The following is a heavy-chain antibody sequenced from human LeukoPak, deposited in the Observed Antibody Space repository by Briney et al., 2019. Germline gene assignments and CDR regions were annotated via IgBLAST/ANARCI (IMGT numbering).Heavy chain of an antibody. CDR3: ARCRGEPARIYGCGGGDY. V-gene: IGHV3-74*01. Sequence: GGSLRLSCAASGFTFSSYWMHWVRQAPGKGLVWVSRINNDGGSISYADSVKGRFTISRDNAKNTLYLQMNSLRAEDTAVYYCARCRGEPARIYGCGGGDYWGQGTLVIVSS. CDR1: GFTFSSYW. D-gene: IGHD6-6*01. J-gene: IGHJ4*02. CDR2: INNDGGSI.